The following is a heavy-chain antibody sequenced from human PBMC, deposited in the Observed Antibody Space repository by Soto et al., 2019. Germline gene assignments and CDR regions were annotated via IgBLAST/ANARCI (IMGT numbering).Heavy chain of an antibody. D-gene: IGHD2-2*01. CDR1: GYTFAAYF. CDR2: INPYSGAT. Sequence: QVQLVQSGAEVREPGASVKVSCKTSGYTFAAYFIHWVRQAPGQGLEWMGWINPYSGATSYALKFQGSVTMTSDTSISTAYMELNRLRSADTAVYYWARDNPETVVPAATYYFDNWGQGTLVTVSS. J-gene: IGHJ4*02. CDR3: ARDNPETVVPAATYYFDN. V-gene: IGHV1-2*04.